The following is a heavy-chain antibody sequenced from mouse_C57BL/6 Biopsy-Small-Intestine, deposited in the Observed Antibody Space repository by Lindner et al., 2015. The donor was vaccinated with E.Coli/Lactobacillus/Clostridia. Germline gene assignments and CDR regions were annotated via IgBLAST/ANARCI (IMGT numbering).Heavy chain of an antibody. J-gene: IGHJ2*01. Sequence: VQLQESGGGLVQPKGSLKLSCAASGFSFNTYAMNWVRQAPGKGLEWVARIRSKSNNYATYYADSVKDRFTISRDDSESMLYLQMNNLKTEDTAMYYCVRQGNYYGSSSFDYWGQGTTLTVSS. CDR2: IRSKSNNYAT. D-gene: IGHD1-1*01. V-gene: IGHV10-1*01. CDR1: GFSFNTYA. CDR3: VRQGNYYGSSSFDY.